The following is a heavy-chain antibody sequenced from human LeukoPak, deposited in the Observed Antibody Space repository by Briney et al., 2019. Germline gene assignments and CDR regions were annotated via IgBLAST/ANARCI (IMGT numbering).Heavy chain of an antibody. CDR3: ARVIGSGSYNFLHDY. V-gene: IGHV1-69*13. D-gene: IGHD3-10*01. Sequence: WASVKVSCKASGGTFSSYAISWVRQAPGQGLEWMGGIIPIFGTANYAQKFQGRVTITADESTSTAYMELSSLRSEDTAVYYCARVIGSGSYNFLHDYWGQGTLVTVSS. J-gene: IGHJ4*02. CDR2: IIPIFGTA. CDR1: GGTFSSYA.